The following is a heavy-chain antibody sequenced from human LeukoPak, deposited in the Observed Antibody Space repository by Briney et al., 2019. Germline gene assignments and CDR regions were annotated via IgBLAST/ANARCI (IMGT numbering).Heavy chain of an antibody. CDR2: IYYSGST. CDR1: GGSISSYY. D-gene: IGHD3-16*01. Sequence: PSETLSLTCTVSGGSISSYYWSWIRQPPGKGLEWIGYIYYSGSTNYNPSLKSRVTISVDTSKNQFSLKLSSVTAADTAVYYCAGGGPDYYYGMDVWGQGTTVTVSS. J-gene: IGHJ6*02. CDR3: AGGGPDYYYGMDV. V-gene: IGHV4-59*01.